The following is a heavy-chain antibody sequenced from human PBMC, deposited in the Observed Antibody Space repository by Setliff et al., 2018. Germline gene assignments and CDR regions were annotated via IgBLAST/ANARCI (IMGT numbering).Heavy chain of an antibody. CDR1: GYTFTNYG. CDR2: INNYSFKT. CDR3: SRLVRYCTSTSCQGASGVEY. V-gene: IGHV1-18*01. Sequence: ASVKVSCKTSGYTFTNYGITWVRQAPGQGLEWMGWINNYSFKTNYPQKFLGRVTVTTDTSTGTAYMELGSLTSDDTAVYYCSRLVRYCTSTSCQGASGVEYWGQGTLVTVSS. D-gene: IGHD2-8*01. J-gene: IGHJ4*02.